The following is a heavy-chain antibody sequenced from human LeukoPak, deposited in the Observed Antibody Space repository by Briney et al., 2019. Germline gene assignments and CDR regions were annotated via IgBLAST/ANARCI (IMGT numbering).Heavy chain of an antibody. J-gene: IGHJ4*02. Sequence: GGSLRLSCAASGFTVSSNYMSWVRQAPGEGLVWVSRIRSDGSDTRYAESVKGRFTISRDNAKNTLYLQMNSLRAEDTAVYYCARDWFHAVDYWGQGTLVTVSS. V-gene: IGHV3-74*01. CDR3: ARDWFHAVDY. CDR2: IRSDGSDT. CDR1: GFTVSSNY. D-gene: IGHD2/OR15-2a*01.